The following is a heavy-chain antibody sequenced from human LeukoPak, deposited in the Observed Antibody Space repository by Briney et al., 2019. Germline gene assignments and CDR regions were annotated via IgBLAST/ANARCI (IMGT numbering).Heavy chain of an antibody. CDR2: IYHGGSA. CDR3: AGALAVGGRDY. Sequence: SETLSLTCTVDGGSFTDFFWTWSRQAPGKGLEWIGEIYHGGSANYNPSLKSRVTISVDKSKNQFSLNLSSVTAADTAVYYCAGALAVGGRDYWGQGTLVSVSS. V-gene: IGHV4-34*01. D-gene: IGHD6-19*01. J-gene: IGHJ4*02. CDR1: GGSFTDFF.